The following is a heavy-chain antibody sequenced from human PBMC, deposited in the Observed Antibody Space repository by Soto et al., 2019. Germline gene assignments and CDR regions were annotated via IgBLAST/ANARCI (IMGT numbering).Heavy chain of an antibody. CDR1: GGSVSSGSYY. CDR3: ASPAPESSSHYYYGMDV. Sequence: SETLSLTCTVSGGSVSSGSYYWSWIRQPPGKGLEWIGYIYYSGSTNYNPSLKSRVTISVDTSKNQFSLKLSSVTAADTAVYYCASPAPESSSHYYYGMDVWCQGTTVTVSS. V-gene: IGHV4-61*01. D-gene: IGHD6-13*01. CDR2: IYYSGST. J-gene: IGHJ6*02.